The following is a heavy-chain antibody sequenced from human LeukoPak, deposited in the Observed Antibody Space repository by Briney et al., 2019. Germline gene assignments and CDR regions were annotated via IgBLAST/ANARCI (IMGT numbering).Heavy chain of an antibody. J-gene: IGHJ4*02. V-gene: IGHV3-23*01. D-gene: IGHD2-15*01. CDR3: AKGRGYCTGGSCYSDY. Sequence: PSETLSLTCAVYGGSFSGYYWSWIRQPPGKGLEWVSTSGSDGSTYYADSVKGRFTISRDNSKNTLYLQMNSLRVEDTAKYYCAKGRGYCTGGSCYSDYWGQGTLVTVSS. CDR2: SGSDGST. CDR1: GGSFSGYY.